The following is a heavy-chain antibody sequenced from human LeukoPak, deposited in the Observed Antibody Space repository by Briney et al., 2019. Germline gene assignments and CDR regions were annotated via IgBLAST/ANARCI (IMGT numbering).Heavy chain of an antibody. V-gene: IGHV3-23*01. D-gene: IGHD3-22*01. J-gene: IGHJ1*01. CDR1: GFTFSSYA. Sequence: GGSLRLSCAASGFTFSSYAMSWVRQAPGKGLEWVSAISGSGGSTYYADSVKGRFTISRDNAKNSLYLQMNSLRAEDTAVYYCATYSSLNRREFQYWGQGTLLTVSS. CDR2: ISGSGGST. CDR3: ATYSSLNRREFQY.